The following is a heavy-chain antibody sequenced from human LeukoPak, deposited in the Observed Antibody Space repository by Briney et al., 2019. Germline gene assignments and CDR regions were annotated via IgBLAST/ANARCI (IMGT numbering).Heavy chain of an antibody. J-gene: IGHJ6*03. CDR3: ARRAIPRGATANYYYMDV. D-gene: IGHD1-26*01. Sequence: SVKVSCKASGGTFSSYAISWVRQAPGQGLEWMGGIIPIFGTANYAQKFQGRVTVTADKSTSTAYMELSSLRSEDTAVYYCARRAIPRGATANYYYMDVWGKGTTVTVSS. CDR2: IIPIFGTA. CDR1: GGTFSSYA. V-gene: IGHV1-69*06.